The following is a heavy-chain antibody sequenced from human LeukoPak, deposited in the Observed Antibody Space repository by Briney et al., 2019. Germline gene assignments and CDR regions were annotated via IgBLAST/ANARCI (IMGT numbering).Heavy chain of an antibody. CDR3: TTDLWFG. J-gene: IGHJ4*02. V-gene: IGHV3-15*01. D-gene: IGHD3-10*01. Sequence: GGYLRLSCAASGFTFSNAWMSWVRQAPGKGLEWVGSIKSKTGGGTTDYAAPVKGRFTISRDDSKNTLYLQMNSLKTEDTAVYYCTTDLWFGWGQGTLVTVSS. CDR1: GFTFSNAW. CDR2: IKSKTGGGTT.